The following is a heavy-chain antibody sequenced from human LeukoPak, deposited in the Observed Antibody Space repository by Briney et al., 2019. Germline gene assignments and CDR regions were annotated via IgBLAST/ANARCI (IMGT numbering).Heavy chain of an antibody. Sequence: GGSLRLSCAASGFTFRIYEMNWIRQAPGKGLEWVSYTTSSGSAAYYADSVKGRFTISRDNAKNSLYLQMNSLRPEDTALHYCAREGYSTYTAGDDVFDIWGQGTMVTVSP. CDR2: TTSSGSAA. CDR1: GFTFRIYE. V-gene: IGHV3-48*03. CDR3: AREGYSTYTAGDDVFDI. D-gene: IGHD2-8*01. J-gene: IGHJ3*02.